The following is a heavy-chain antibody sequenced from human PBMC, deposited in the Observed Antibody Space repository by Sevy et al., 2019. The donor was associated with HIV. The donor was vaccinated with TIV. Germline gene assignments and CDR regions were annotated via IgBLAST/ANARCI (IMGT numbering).Heavy chain of an antibody. CDR2: FDPEDGET. Sequence: VKVSCKVSGSTLTKLSMHWVRQAPGKGLEWMATFDPEDGETIYAQKFQGRVTMTEDTSTDTAYMELSSLRSEDTAVYYCATTKDYYDSSGYPFDDWSQGTLVTVSS. CDR3: ATTKDYYDSSGYPFDD. D-gene: IGHD3-22*01. V-gene: IGHV1-24*01. J-gene: IGHJ4*02. CDR1: GSTLTKLS.